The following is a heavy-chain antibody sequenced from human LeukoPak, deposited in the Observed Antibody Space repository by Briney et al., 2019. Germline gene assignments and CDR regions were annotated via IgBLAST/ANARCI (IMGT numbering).Heavy chain of an antibody. CDR1: GGSISSSSYY. V-gene: IGHV4-39*01. CDR2: IYYSGST. D-gene: IGHD3-9*01. CDR3: ATSRGYDILTGYYHDLYYFDY. J-gene: IGHJ4*02. Sequence: SETLSLTCTVSGGSISSSSYYWGWIRQPPGKGLEWIGSIYYSGSTYYNPSLKSRVTVSVDTSKNQFSLKLSSVTAADTAVYYCATSRGYDILTGYYHDLYYFDYWGQGTLVTVSS.